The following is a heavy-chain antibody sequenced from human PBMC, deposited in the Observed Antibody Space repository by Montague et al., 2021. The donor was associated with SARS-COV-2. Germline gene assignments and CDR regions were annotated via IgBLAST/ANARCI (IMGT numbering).Heavy chain of an antibody. Sequence: TLSLTCTVSGAPINIGNYYWNWIRQPAGKGLERIGRIYTSGRTDHNPSLNSRIAISVDTSKNQFSLRLDSVTAADTAIYYCATLTQSNGDFWGQGALVTVS. CDR1: GAPINIGNYY. CDR3: ATLTQSNGDF. D-gene: IGHD4/OR15-4a*01. J-gene: IGHJ4*02. CDR2: IYTSGRT. V-gene: IGHV4-61*02.